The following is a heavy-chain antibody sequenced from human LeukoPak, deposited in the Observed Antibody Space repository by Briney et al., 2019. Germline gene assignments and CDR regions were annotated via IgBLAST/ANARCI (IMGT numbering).Heavy chain of an antibody. J-gene: IGHJ6*04. V-gene: IGHV1-46*01. D-gene: IGHD6-19*01. CDR1: GYTFTSYY. CDR2: INPSGGST. CDR3: ARDGGIAVAGRTLAYGMDV. Sequence: ASVKVSCKASGYTFTSYYMHWVRQAPGQGLEWMGIINPSGGSTSYAQKFQGRVTMTRDTSTGTVYMELSSLRSEDTAVYYCARDGGIAVAGRTLAYGMDVWGKGTTVTVSS.